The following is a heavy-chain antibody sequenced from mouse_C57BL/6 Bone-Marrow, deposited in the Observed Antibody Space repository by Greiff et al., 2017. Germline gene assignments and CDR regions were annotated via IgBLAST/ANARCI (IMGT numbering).Heavy chain of an antibody. CDR1: GFTFSSYA. V-gene: IGHV5-4*03. Sequence: EVKLVESGGGLVKPGGSLKLSCAASGFTFSSYAMSWVRQTPEKRLEWVATISDGGSYTYYPDNVKGRFTISRDNAKNHLYLQMSHLKSEDTAMYYCARFQLGLDYWGQGTTLTVSS. CDR3: ARFQLGLDY. D-gene: IGHD4-1*02. CDR2: ISDGGSYT. J-gene: IGHJ2*01.